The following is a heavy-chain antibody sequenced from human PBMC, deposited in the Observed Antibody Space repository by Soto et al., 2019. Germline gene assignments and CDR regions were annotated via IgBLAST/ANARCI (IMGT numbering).Heavy chain of an antibody. CDR2: IIPIFGTA. V-gene: IGHV1-69*13. J-gene: IGHJ3*02. D-gene: IGHD5-12*01. CDR1: GGTFSSYA. Sequence: SVKVSCKASGGTFSSYAISWVRQAPGQGLEWMGGIIPIFGTANYAQKFQGRVTITADESTSTAYMELSSLRSEDTAVYYCARGRDGYNLDAFDIWGQGKMVTVSS. CDR3: ARGRDGYNLDAFDI.